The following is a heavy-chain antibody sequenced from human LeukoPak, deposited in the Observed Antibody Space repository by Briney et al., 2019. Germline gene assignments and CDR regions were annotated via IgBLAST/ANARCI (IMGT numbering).Heavy chain of an antibody. D-gene: IGHD2-8*01. Sequence: SETLSLTCAVSGYSISSDYCWSWIRQPPGRGLEFVGCLYFSGSTYYNPSLNGRVTISVDTSKNQFSLNLYSMTAADTALYFCARHRSHHGWFDPWGQGTLVTVSS. CDR1: GYSISSDYC. J-gene: IGHJ5*02. CDR2: LYFSGST. CDR3: ARHRSHHGWFDP. V-gene: IGHV4-38-2*01.